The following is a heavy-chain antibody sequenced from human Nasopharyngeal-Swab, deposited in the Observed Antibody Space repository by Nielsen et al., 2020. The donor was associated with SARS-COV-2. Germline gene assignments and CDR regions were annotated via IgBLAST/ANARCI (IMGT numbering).Heavy chain of an antibody. Sequence: SETLSLTCTVSGGSISSHYWSWIRPPPGKGLEWIGYISYSGRTKSNPSLKGRVTISLDASSNQFSLKVGSATAADTAVYYCARDTADSTSFFDYWGQGALVTVSS. CDR1: GGSISSHY. V-gene: IGHV4-59*11. D-gene: IGHD6-13*01. J-gene: IGHJ4*02. CDR2: ISYSGRT. CDR3: ARDTADSTSFFDY.